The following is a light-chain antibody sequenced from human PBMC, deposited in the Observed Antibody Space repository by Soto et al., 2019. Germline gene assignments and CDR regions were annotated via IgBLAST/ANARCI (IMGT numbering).Light chain of an antibody. CDR3: QHYNSYSMT. Sequence: DIQMTQSPSTLSASIGDRVAITCRASDNIGPWVSWYQQKPGKAPKLLIFKASTLETGAPSRFAGSGSGTGFEPTNTRLQPDDFATDYCQHYNSYSMTFGQGPKVEV. J-gene: IGKJ1*01. CDR1: DNIGPW. CDR2: KAS. V-gene: IGKV1-5*03.